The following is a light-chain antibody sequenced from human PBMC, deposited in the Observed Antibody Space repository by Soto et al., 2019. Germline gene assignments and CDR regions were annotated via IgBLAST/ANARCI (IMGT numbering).Light chain of an antibody. CDR3: QQYDDIPYT. CDR1: QDISKY. J-gene: IGKJ2*01. V-gene: IGKV1-33*01. CDR2: DAS. Sequence: DVQMTQSPSSLSASVGDRVTITCQASQDISKYLNWFQQKPGKAPQALITDASDLETGVSSRFTGSGSGTNFILIIDSLQPEDIATYYCQQYDDIPYTFGQGNKLEIK.